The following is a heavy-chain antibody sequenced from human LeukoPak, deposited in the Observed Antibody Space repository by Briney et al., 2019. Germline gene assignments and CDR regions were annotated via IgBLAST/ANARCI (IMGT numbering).Heavy chain of an antibody. Sequence: PGGSLRLSCAASGFTFSSYAMSWVRQAPGKGLEWVSGINWNGGSTGYADSVKGRFTISRDNAKNSLYLQMNSLRAEDTALYHCARVQGKSSGWTPMDVWGKGTTVTISS. D-gene: IGHD6-19*01. CDR3: ARVQGKSSGWTPMDV. CDR1: GFTFSSYA. J-gene: IGHJ6*03. CDR2: INWNGGST. V-gene: IGHV3-20*01.